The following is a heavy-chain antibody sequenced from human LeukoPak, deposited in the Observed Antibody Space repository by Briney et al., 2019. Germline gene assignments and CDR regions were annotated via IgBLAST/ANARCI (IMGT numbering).Heavy chain of an antibody. D-gene: IGHD3-9*01. CDR3: AAPIGGYFDWFSPRSGYAFDI. J-gene: IGHJ3*02. Sequence: GASVKVSCKASGYTFTSYGISWVRQAPGQGLEWMGWISAYNGNTNYAQKLQGRVTMTTDTSTSTAYMELRSLRSDDTAVYYCAAPIGGYFDWFSPRSGYAFDIWGQGTMVTVSS. CDR2: ISAYNGNT. CDR1: GYTFTSYG. V-gene: IGHV1-18*01.